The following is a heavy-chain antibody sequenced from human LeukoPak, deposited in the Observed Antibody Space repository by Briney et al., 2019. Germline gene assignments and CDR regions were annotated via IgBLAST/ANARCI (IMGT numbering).Heavy chain of an antibody. Sequence: SETLSLTCTVSGGSISSYYWSWIRQPPGKGLEWIGYIYYSGSTNYNPSLKSRVTISVDTSKNQFSLKLSSVTAADTAVYYCARVGYCSGGSCYFNWFDPWGQGTRVTVSS. CDR1: GGSISSYY. J-gene: IGHJ5*02. CDR3: ARVGYCSGGSCYFNWFDP. V-gene: IGHV4-59*01. D-gene: IGHD2-15*01. CDR2: IYYSGST.